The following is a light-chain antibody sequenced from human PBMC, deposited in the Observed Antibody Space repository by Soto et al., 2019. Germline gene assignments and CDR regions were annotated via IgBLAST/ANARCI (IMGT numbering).Light chain of an antibody. Sequence: QSVLTQPASVSGSPGQSITISCTGTSSDVGSYNLVSWYQQHPGQAPKLMIYEGSKRPSGVSNRFSGSKSGNTASLTISGLQAEDEADYYCCSYAGSSTVVFGGGTQLTVL. V-gene: IGLV2-23*01. CDR3: CSYAGSSTVV. CDR2: EGS. CDR1: SSDVGSYNL. J-gene: IGLJ2*01.